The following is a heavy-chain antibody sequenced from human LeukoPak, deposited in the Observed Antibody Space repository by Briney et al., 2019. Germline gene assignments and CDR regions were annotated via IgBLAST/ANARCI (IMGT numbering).Heavy chain of an antibody. J-gene: IGHJ4*02. CDR3: AKGRVYDSSGYYAY. CDR2: ISGSGGST. CDR1: GFTFSSYA. Sequence: PGGSLRLSCAPSGFTFSSYAMSWVRQAPGKGLEWVSAISGSGGSTYYAESVKGRFAISRDNSKNPLYLKMNSLRAEDTAVYYCAKGRVYDSSGYYAYWGQGTLVTVSS. D-gene: IGHD3-22*01. V-gene: IGHV3-23*01.